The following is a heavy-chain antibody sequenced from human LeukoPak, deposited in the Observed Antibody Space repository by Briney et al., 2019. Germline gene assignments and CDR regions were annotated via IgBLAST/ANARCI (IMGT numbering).Heavy chain of an antibody. CDR3: ARGHGEPNWFGP. Sequence: ASVKVSCKASGYTFTGYYIHWVRQAPGQGLEWMGWINANSGDTNYAQNFQDWVTMTRDTSISTAYMELSRLRFDDTAVYYCARGHGEPNWFGPWGQGTLVTVSS. J-gene: IGHJ5*02. V-gene: IGHV1-2*04. CDR2: INANSGDT. CDR1: GYTFTGYY.